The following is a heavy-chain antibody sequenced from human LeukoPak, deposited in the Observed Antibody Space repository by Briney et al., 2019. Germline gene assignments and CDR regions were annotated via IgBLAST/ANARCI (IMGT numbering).Heavy chain of an antibody. CDR1: GFTFSTYN. CDR3: TRDVGASAPDAFDI. CDR2: ISSSSSYI. D-gene: IGHD1-26*01. J-gene: IGHJ3*02. Sequence: GGSLRLSCAASGFTFSTYNMNWVRQAPGKGLEWVSSISSSSSYIYYADSVKGRFTISRDNAKNSLYLQMNSLRAEDTDVYYCTRDVGASAPDAFDIWGQGTIVTVSS. V-gene: IGHV3-21*01.